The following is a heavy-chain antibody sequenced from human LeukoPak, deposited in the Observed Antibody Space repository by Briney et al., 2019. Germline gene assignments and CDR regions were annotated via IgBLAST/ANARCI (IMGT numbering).Heavy chain of an antibody. V-gene: IGHV4-39*01. J-gene: IGHJ4*02. CDR2: IYYSGST. Sequence: SETLSLTCTVSGGSISSSSYYWGWIRQPPGKGLEWIGSIYYSGSTYYNPSLKSRVTISVDTSKNQFSLKLSSVTAADTAVYYCASVFGVITAPVPFDYWGQGTLVTVSS. D-gene: IGHD3-16*01. CDR3: ASVFGVITAPVPFDY. CDR1: GGSISSSSYY.